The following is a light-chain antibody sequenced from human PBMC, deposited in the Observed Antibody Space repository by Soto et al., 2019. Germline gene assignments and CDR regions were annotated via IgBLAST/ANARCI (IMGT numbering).Light chain of an antibody. CDR2: GAS. Sequence: EIVMTQSPATLSVSPGERATLSCRASQSVSSNLAWYQQKPGQAPRPLIYGASTRATGIPARFSGSGSGTEFTLTISSLQSEDFAVYYCQQYNNWPRPFGGGTKVEIK. CDR3: QQYNNWPRP. V-gene: IGKV3-15*01. J-gene: IGKJ4*01. CDR1: QSVSSN.